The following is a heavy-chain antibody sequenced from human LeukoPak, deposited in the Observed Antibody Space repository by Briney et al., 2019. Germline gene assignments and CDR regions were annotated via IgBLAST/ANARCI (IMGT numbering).Heavy chain of an antibody. CDR1: GFTFSSYW. CDR2: IKQDGGEK. J-gene: IGHJ5*02. CDR3: ARVVTMIVVVKSHWFDP. D-gene: IGHD3-22*01. Sequence: PGGSLRLSCAASGFTFSSYWMSWVRQVPGKGLEWVAIIKQDGGEKYYADSVKGRFTISRDNAKNSLYLQMNSLRAEDTAVYYCARVVTMIVVVKSHWFDPWGQGTLVTVSS. V-gene: IGHV3-7*01.